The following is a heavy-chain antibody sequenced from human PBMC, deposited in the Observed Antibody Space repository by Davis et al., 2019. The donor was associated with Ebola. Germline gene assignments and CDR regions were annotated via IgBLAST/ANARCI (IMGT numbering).Heavy chain of an antibody. J-gene: IGHJ4*02. CDR3: ARRFYDSAGLDFDY. CDR2: IYPGDAER. Sequence: GESLKISCKVSGYIFSNYWIGGVRQMPGKGLESMGIIYPGDAERTYSPSFQGQVTFSVDKSISTAYLQWSSLKASDTAMYYCARRFYDSAGLDFDYWGQGTLVTVSS. D-gene: IGHD3-22*01. V-gene: IGHV5-51*01. CDR1: GYIFSNYW.